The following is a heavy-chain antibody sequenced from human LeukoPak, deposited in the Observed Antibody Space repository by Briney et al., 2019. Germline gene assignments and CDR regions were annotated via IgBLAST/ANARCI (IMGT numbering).Heavy chain of an antibody. V-gene: IGHV1-2*04. CDR1: GYTFTGYY. D-gene: IGHD3-10*01. CDR3: ARGAPYYYGSGTPVSHFDY. CDR2: INPNSGGT. Sequence: ASVTVSCKASGYTFTGYYMHWVRQAPGQGLEWMGWINPNSGGTNYAQNFQGWVTMTRDTSISTAYMELSRLRSDDTAVYYCARGAPYYYGSGTPVSHFDYWGQGTLVTISS. J-gene: IGHJ4*02.